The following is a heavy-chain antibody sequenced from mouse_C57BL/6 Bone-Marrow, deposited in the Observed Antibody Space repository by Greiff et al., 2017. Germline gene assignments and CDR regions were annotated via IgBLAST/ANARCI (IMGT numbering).Heavy chain of an antibody. J-gene: IGHJ1*03. CDR1: GYTFTSYW. Sequence: QVQLQQPVAELVMPGASVKLSCTASGYTFTSYWMHWVKQRPGQGLEWIGEIDPSDSSTNYNQKFKGKSTLTVDKSSSTTYMQLSSLTSEDAAVYFCARGRIDRSSYYDMDVWGTGTSVTVSS. V-gene: IGHV1-69*01. D-gene: IGHD1-1*01. CDR2: IDPSDSST. CDR3: ARGRIDRSSYYDMDV.